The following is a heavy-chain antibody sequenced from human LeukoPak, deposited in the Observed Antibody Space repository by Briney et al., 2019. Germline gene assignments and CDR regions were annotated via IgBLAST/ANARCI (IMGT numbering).Heavy chain of an antibody. D-gene: IGHD1-26*01. J-gene: IGHJ3*02. V-gene: IGHV1-18*01. CDR2: ISVYNGHT. CDR1: AYTFTSYG. Sequence: ASVKVSCKASAYTFTSYGISWVRQAPGQGLEWMGWISVYNGHTNYAQNLQGRVTMTTDRSTSTAYMELRSLRSHDTAVYYCARGGRWELPRPYAFDIWGQGTMVTVSS. CDR3: ARGGRWELPRPYAFDI.